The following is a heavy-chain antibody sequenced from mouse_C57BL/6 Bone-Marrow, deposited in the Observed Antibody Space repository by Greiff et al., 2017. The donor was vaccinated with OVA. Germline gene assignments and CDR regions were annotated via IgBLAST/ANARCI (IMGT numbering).Heavy chain of an antibody. CDR2: IDPSDSYT. CDR1: GYTFTSYW. J-gene: IGHJ2*01. V-gene: IGHV1-59*01. D-gene: IGHD3-2*02. Sequence: QVQLKQSGAELVRPGPSVKLSCKASGYTFTSYWMHWVKQRPGQGLEWIGVIDPSDSYTNYNQKFKGKATLTVDTSSSTAYMQLSSLTSEDAAVYYCARGLRRTLDYWGQGTTLTVSS. CDR3: ARGLRRTLDY.